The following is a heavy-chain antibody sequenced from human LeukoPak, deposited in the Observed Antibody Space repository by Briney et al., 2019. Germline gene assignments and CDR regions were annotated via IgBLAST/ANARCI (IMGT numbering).Heavy chain of an antibody. CDR1: GFTFSTYA. V-gene: IGHV3-64D*06. D-gene: IGHD1-1*01. CDR2: INHNADHT. J-gene: IGHJ4*02. Sequence: RSGGSLRLSCSASGFTFSTYAMHWVRQAPGKGLEYVSTINHNADHTYYADSVKGRFTISRDNYKNTLYLQMSGLRTEDTAVYYCLRGTIGLPGVDYWGQGTLVTVSS. CDR3: LRGTIGLPGVDY.